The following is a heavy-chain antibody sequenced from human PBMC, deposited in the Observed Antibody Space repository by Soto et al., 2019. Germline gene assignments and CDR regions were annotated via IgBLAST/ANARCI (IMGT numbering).Heavy chain of an antibody. D-gene: IGHD2-15*01. CDR3: ARVGHCSGGSCYSGGWFDP. V-gene: IGHV1-69*13. Sequence: SVKVSCKASGGTFSSYAISWVRQAPGQGLEWMGGIIPIFGTANYAQKFQGRVTITADESTSTAYTELSSLRSEDTAVYYCARVGHCSGGSCYSGGWFDPWGQGTLVTVSS. CDR1: GGTFSSYA. J-gene: IGHJ5*02. CDR2: IIPIFGTA.